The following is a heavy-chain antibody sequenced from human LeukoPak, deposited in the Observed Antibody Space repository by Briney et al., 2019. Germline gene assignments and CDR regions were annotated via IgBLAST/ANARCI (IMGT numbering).Heavy chain of an antibody. CDR1: GASIRSYY. Sequence: SSETLSLTCTVSGASIRSYYWSWIRQPPGKGLEWIGYIYYSESANYNPSLKSRITISVDTSKNQFSLNLNSVTAADTAVYYCARVGGFPLSAFDIWGQGTLVTVSS. V-gene: IGHV4-59*08. D-gene: IGHD2-15*01. CDR2: IYYSESA. J-gene: IGHJ3*02. CDR3: ARVGGFPLSAFDI.